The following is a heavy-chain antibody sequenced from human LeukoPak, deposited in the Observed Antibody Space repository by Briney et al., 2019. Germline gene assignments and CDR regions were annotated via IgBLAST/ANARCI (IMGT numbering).Heavy chain of an antibody. CDR1: GFTFSSYG. CDR2: IKQDGSEK. D-gene: IGHD3-3*01. J-gene: IGHJ6*02. V-gene: IGHV3-7*01. Sequence: PGGSLRLSCAASGFTFSSYGMHWVRQAPGKGLEWVANIKQDGSEKYYVDSVKGRFTISRDNAKNSLYLQMNSLRAEDTAVYYCARDGYYISYYYGMDVWGQGTTVTVSS. CDR3: ARDGYYISYYYGMDV.